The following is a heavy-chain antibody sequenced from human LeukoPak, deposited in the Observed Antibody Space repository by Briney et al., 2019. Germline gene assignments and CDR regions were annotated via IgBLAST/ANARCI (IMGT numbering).Heavy chain of an antibody. CDR3: ASGLVETSFDP. D-gene: IGHD5-24*01. CDR2: MNPNSGNT. CDR1: GYTFTSYD. Sequence: VASVKLSCEASGYTFTSYDINWVRQATGQGLEWMGWMNPNSGNTGYAQKLQGRVTMARNTSRSTASMELSSLRSADTAVYYCASGLVETSFDPWGQGTLVTVSS. V-gene: IGHV1-8*01. J-gene: IGHJ5*02.